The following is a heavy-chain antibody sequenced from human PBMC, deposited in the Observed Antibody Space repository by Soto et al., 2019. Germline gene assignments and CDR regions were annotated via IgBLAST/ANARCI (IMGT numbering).Heavy chain of an antibody. CDR2: VSKSDYT. CDR1: GFPFNNYG. V-gene: IGHV3-21*04. CDR3: AREDSIIIPAVSDF. Sequence: GGSLRLSCVVYGFPFNNYGINWVRQAPGKGLEWVSTVSKSDYTYYSDLVKGRFTISRDNAKNTVSLQMSTLRVEDTAVYFCAREDSIIIPAVSDFWGQGTLVTVSS. D-gene: IGHD2-2*01. J-gene: IGHJ4*02.